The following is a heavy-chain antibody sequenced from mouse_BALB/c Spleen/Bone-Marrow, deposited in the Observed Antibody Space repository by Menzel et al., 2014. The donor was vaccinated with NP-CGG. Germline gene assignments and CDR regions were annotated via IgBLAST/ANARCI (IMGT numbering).Heavy chain of an antibody. D-gene: IGHD1-2*01. CDR1: GFDFSRYW. CDR3: ARLHYYSYGDY. CDR2: INPDSSTI. V-gene: IGHV4-1*02. J-gene: IGHJ2*01. Sequence: DVMLVESGGGLVQPGGSLKLSCAASGFDFSRYWMSWVRQAPGKGLEWIGEINPDSSTINYTPSLKDKFIISRDNAKNTLYLQMSKVRSEDTALYYCARLHYYSYGDYWGQGTTLTVSS.